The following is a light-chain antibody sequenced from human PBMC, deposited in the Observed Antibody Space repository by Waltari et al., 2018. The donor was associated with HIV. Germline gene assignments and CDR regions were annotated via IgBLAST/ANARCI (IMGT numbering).Light chain of an antibody. J-gene: IGLJ3*02. Sequence: QSVLTQPPSASGTPGQRIIISCSGSTSNIGTNNVNWYQQLPGTTPRLLIHSNIPRPSGVPARFSGSRSGTSASLAISGLQSEDEADYYCSAWDASLGAWMFGGGTKLTVL. V-gene: IGLV1-44*01. CDR2: SNI. CDR3: SAWDASLGAWM. CDR1: TSNIGTNN.